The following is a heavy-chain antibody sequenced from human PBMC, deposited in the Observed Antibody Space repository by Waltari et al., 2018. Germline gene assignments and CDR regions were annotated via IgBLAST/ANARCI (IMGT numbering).Heavy chain of an antibody. D-gene: IGHD3-3*01. CDR2: IYPGDSDT. CDR3: ARREYDFWSGLDY. CDR1: GYCVTSYC. V-gene: IGHV5-51*01. J-gene: IGHJ4*02. Sequence: EVQLVQSGAGVKRPGESLKISCKGSGYCVTSYCNGWLRQIPGKGLEWMAIIYPGDSDTRYGPSVKGQVTISADKSIITAYLQWSSLKASDTAMYYCARREYDFWSGLDYWGQGTLVTVSS.